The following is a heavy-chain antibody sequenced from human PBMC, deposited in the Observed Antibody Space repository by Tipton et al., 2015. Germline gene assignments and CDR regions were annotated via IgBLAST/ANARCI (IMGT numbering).Heavy chain of an antibody. CDR3: ARGSGSYFH. J-gene: IGHJ4*02. Sequence: TLSLTCTVSGGSVSSGSYYWSWIRQPPGKGLEWIGYIHYSGSTNYNPSLKSRVTISVDTSKNQFSLKLSSVTAADTAVYYCARGSGSYFHWGQGTLVTVSS. V-gene: IGHV4-61*01. CDR2: IHYSGST. D-gene: IGHD1-26*01. CDR1: GGSVSSGSYY.